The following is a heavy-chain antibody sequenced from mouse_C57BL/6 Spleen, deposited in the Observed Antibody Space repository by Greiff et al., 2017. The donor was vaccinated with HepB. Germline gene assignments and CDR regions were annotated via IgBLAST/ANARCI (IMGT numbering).Heavy chain of an antibody. D-gene: IGHD4-1*01. CDR1: GYSITSGYY. CDR3: ASSLTFYWYVDV. Sequence: EVKLMESGPGLVKPSQSLSLTCSVTGYSITSGYYWNWIRQFPGNKLEWMGYISYDGSNNYNPSLKNRISITRDTSKNQFFLKLNSVTTEDTATYYCASSLTFYWYVDVWGTGTTVTVSS. V-gene: IGHV3-6*01. CDR2: ISYDGSN. J-gene: IGHJ1*03.